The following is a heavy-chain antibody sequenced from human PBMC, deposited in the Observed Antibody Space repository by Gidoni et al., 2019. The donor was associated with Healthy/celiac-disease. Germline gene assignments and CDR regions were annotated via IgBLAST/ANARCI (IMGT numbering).Heavy chain of an antibody. CDR2: ISSSSSTI. CDR1: GFTFSSYS. V-gene: IGHV3-48*04. CDR3: ARGARYGSGQYYYGMDV. J-gene: IGHJ6*02. D-gene: IGHD3-10*01. Sequence: EVQLVASGGGLVQPGGSLRLSCAASGFTFSSYSMNWVRQAPGKGLEWVSYISSSSSTIYYADSVKGRFTISRDNAKNSLYLQMNSLRAEDTAVYYCARGARYGSGQYYYGMDVWGQGTTVTVSS.